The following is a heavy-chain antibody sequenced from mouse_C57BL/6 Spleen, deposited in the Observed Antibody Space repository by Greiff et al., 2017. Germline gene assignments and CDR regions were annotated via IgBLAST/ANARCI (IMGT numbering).Heavy chain of an antibody. J-gene: IGHJ3*01. D-gene: IGHD6-1*01. CDR1: GYAFSSSW. CDR2: IYPGDGDT. V-gene: IGHV1-82*01. Sequence: QVQLQQSGPELVKPGASVKISCKASGYAFSSSWMNWVKQRPGKGLEWIGRIYPGDGDTNYNGKFKGKATLTADKSSSTAYMQLSSLTSEDSVVYFCARSGSTMAWFAYWGQGTLVTVSA. CDR3: ARSGSTMAWFAY.